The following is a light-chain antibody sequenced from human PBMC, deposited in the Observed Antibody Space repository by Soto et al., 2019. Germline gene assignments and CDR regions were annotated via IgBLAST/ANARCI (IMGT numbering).Light chain of an antibody. CDR2: AAS. CDR1: QGISSY. Sequence: DIQMTQSPSSLSASVGDRVTITCRASQGISSYLAWYQQKPGKVPKLLFYAASTLQSGVPSRFSGCGSGTDFTLTISSLQPEDVATYYCQKYNSAPHSFGQGTKVDI. J-gene: IGKJ1*01. V-gene: IGKV1-27*01. CDR3: QKYNSAPHS.